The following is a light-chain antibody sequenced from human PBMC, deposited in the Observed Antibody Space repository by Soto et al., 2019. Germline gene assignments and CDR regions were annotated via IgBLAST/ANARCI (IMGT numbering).Light chain of an antibody. CDR1: QSVSSSF. J-gene: IGKJ3*01. CDR3: QQRFSLPFN. V-gene: IGKV3-20*01. Sequence: IVLTQSPGTLSLSPGERATLSCMASQSVSSSFLAWYQQKPGQAPRLLIYGASGRATGIPDRFSGSGSGTDFTLTISSLQPEDFAIYYCQQRFSLPFNFGPGTKVDI. CDR2: GAS.